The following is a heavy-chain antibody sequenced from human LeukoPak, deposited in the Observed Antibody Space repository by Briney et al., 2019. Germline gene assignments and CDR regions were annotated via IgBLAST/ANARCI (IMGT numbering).Heavy chain of an antibody. CDR3: ARVPPYYYDSSGYPYFDY. CDR1: GFTFSSYE. CDR2: ISSSGSTI. J-gene: IGHJ4*02. Sequence: GGSLRLSCAASGFTFSSYEMNWVRQAPGKGLEWVSYISSSGSTIYYADSVKGRFTISRDNAKNSLYLQMNSLRAEDTAVYYCARVPPYYYDSSGYPYFDYWGQGTLVTVSS. V-gene: IGHV3-48*03. D-gene: IGHD3-22*01.